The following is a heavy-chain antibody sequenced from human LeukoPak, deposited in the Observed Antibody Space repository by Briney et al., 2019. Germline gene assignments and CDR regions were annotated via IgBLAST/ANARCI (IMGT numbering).Heavy chain of an antibody. D-gene: IGHD2-15*01. J-gene: IGHJ2*01. CDR1: GFTFSNYW. Sequence: GGSLRLSCAASGFTFSNYWMHWVRQVPGKGLVWVSRINSDGSNTDYADSVEGRFAISRDNAKNTLYLQINSLRAEDTAVYYCGRRYCSGGSCNSGWYFDLWGRGTLVTVSS. CDR2: INSDGSNT. V-gene: IGHV3-74*01. CDR3: GRRYCSGGSCNSGWYFDL.